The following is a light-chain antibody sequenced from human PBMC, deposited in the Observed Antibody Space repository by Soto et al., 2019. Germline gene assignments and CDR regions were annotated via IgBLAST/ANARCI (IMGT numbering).Light chain of an antibody. V-gene: IGKV3-20*01. Sequence: IVLTQSPGTLSLSPGERATLSCRASQSVSSSYLAWYQQKPGQAPRLLIYGASSRATGIPDRFSGSGSGTDLTLTISRLEPEDFAVYYCQQYGSSPGFTFGPGTKVDIK. CDR2: GAS. J-gene: IGKJ3*01. CDR1: QSVSSSY. CDR3: QQYGSSPGFT.